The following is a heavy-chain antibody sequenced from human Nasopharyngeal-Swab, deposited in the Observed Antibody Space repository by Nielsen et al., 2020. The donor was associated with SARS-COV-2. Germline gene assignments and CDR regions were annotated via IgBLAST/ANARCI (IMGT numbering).Heavy chain of an antibody. CDR1: GFTFSSYG. Sequence: LTCAASGFTFSSYGMHWVRQAPGKGLEWVAVISYDGSNKYYADSVKGRFTISRDNSKNTLYLQMNSLRAEDTAVYYCATGSTTVVTPEYYYYMDVWGKGTTVTVSS. J-gene: IGHJ6*03. D-gene: IGHD4-23*01. V-gene: IGHV3-30*03. CDR2: ISYDGSNK. CDR3: ATGSTTVVTPEYYYYMDV.